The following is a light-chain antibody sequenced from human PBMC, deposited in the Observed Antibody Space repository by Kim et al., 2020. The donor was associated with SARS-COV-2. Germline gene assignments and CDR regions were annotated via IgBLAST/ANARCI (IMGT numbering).Light chain of an antibody. CDR2: AAS. V-gene: IGKV1-39*01. Sequence: DIQMTQSPSSLSASVGDRVTITCRASQSISSYLNWYQQKPGKAPKLLIYAASSLQSGVPSRFSGSGSGTDSTVTISSLQPEDFAIYYCQQSYSTPWTFGQGTKVDIK. CDR3: QQSYSTPWT. J-gene: IGKJ1*01. CDR1: QSISSY.